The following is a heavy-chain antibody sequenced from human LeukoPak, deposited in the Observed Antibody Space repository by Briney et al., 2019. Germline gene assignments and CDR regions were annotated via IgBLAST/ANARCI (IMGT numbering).Heavy chain of an antibody. Sequence: PGGSLRLSCAASGFTFSRYSMYWVRQAPGKGLEWVSCISHSSAFINYAHSVRGRFTISRDNAKNSLFLHMNSVRAEDTALYYCAREHYDFHEDDGFDIWGQGTLVTVSS. D-gene: IGHD3-22*01. CDR3: AREHYDFHEDDGFDI. J-gene: IGHJ3*02. V-gene: IGHV3-21*01. CDR2: ISHSSAFI. CDR1: GFTFSRYS.